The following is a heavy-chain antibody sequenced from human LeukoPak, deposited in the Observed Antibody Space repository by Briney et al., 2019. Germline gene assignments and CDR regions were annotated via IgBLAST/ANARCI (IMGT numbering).Heavy chain of an antibody. Sequence: QPGGSLRLSCAASGFTFDDYAMHWVRQAPGKGLEWVSGISWNSGSIGYADSVKGRFTISRDNAKNSPYLQMNSLRAEDTALYYCRAAAGSYYFDYWGQGTLVTVSS. V-gene: IGHV3-9*01. CDR3: RAAAGSYYFDY. J-gene: IGHJ4*02. D-gene: IGHD6-13*01. CDR1: GFTFDDYA. CDR2: ISWNSGSI.